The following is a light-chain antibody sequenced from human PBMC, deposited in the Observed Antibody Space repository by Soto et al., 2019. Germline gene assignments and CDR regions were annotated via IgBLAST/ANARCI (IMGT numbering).Light chain of an antibody. Sequence: GDRVTITCRASQDISNYLAWYQQKPGKVPKLLIYAASTLQSGVPSRFSGSGSGTDFTLTISSLQPEDVASYYCQKYNSAPKTFGQGTKVEIK. V-gene: IGKV1-27*01. CDR3: QKYNSAPKT. J-gene: IGKJ1*01. CDR1: QDISNY. CDR2: AAS.